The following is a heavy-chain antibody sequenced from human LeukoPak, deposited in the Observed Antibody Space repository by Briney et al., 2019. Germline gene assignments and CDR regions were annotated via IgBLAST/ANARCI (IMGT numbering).Heavy chain of an antibody. Sequence: GASVKVSCKASGYTFTGYYMHWVRQAPGQGLEWMGWINPNSGGTNYAQKFQGWVTMTRDTSISTAYTELSRLRSDDTAVYYCAREICTNGVCCFDYWGQGTLVTVSS. CDR1: GYTFTGYY. D-gene: IGHD2-8*01. CDR3: AREICTNGVCCFDY. J-gene: IGHJ4*02. CDR2: INPNSGGT. V-gene: IGHV1-2*04.